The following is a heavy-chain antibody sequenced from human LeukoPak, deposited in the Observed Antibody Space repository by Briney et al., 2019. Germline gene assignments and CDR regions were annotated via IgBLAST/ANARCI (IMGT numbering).Heavy chain of an antibody. CDR2: IAVTGGT. CDR1: GFTYSSYA. Sequence: GGSLRLSCEASGFTYSSYALHWVRQAPGKGLEWVSAIAVTGGTYHADSVRGRLTISRDSSKNTLYLQMSSLRAEDAGVYYCAKAPVTTCSGTFCYPFDYWGQGTLVTVSS. V-gene: IGHV3-23*01. D-gene: IGHD2-15*01. CDR3: AKAPVTTCSGTFCYPFDY. J-gene: IGHJ4*02.